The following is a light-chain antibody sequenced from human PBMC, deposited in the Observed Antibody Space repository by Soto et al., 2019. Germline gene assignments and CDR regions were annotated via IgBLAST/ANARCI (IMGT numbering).Light chain of an antibody. CDR2: GAS. Sequence: EIVLTQSPGTLSLSPGERATLSCMASQTLTTRFLAWYQQKPGQAPRLLIYGASSRATGIPDRFSGSGSGTEYTLTISRLEPEDFAVYSCQQYAGLSYTFGQGTTLEI. CDR1: QTLTTRF. CDR3: QQYAGLSYT. J-gene: IGKJ2*01. V-gene: IGKV3-20*01.